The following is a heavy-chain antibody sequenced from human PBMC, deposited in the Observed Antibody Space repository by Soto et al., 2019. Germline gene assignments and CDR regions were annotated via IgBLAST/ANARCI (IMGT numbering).Heavy chain of an antibody. CDR1: GFTFSSYA. D-gene: IGHD3-22*01. CDR3: ASLIVVVTKVGFDY. CDR2: ISGSGGST. Sequence: HPGGSLRLSCAASGFTFSSYAMSWVRQAPGKGLEWVSAISGSGGSTYYADSVKGRFTISRDNSKNTLYLQMNSLRAEDTAVYYCASLIVVVTKVGFDYWGQGTLVTVSS. J-gene: IGHJ4*02. V-gene: IGHV3-23*01.